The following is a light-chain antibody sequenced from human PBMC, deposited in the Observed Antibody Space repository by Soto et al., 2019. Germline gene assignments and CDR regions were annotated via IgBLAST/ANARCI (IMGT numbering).Light chain of an antibody. V-gene: IGKV4-1*01. CDR2: WAS. Sequence: DIVMTQSPDSLAVSLGERATINCKSSQSIVYNSNNRNYLAWYQQKPGQPPKLLISWASTRESGVPDRFSGSGSVTHFTLTISSLQAEDVASYYCQQYYNTPYTFGQGTKVEI. J-gene: IGKJ2*01. CDR3: QQYYNTPYT. CDR1: QSIVYNSNNRNY.